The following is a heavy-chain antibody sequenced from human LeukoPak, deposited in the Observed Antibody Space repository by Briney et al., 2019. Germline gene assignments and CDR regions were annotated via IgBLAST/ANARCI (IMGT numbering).Heavy chain of an antibody. Sequence: GSVKVSCKASGDTFTGYYIHWVRQAPGQGLEWMGWISAYNGNTNYAQKLQGRVTMTTDTSTSTAYMELRSLRSDDTAVYYCARAGYYDSSGYYYDRVIDYWGQGTLVTVSS. CDR1: GDTFTGYY. CDR3: ARAGYYDSSGYYYDRVIDY. V-gene: IGHV1-18*04. D-gene: IGHD3-22*01. J-gene: IGHJ4*02. CDR2: ISAYNGNT.